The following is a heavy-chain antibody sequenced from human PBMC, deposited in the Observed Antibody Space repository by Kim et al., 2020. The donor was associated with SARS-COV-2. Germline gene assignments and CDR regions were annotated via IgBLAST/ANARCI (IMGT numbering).Heavy chain of an antibody. CDR2: IYPGDSDT. CDR3: ARADYVWGSYRSYYFDY. CDR1: GYSFTSYW. J-gene: IGHJ4*02. Sequence: GESLKISCKGSGYSFTSYWIGWVRQMPGKGLEWMGIIYPGDSDTRYSPSFQGQVTISADKSISTAYLQWSSLKASDTAMYYCARADYVWGSYRSYYFDYWGQGTLVTVSS. V-gene: IGHV5-51*01. D-gene: IGHD3-16*02.